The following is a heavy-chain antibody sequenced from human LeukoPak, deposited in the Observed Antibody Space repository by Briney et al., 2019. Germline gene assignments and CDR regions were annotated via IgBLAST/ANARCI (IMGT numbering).Heavy chain of an antibody. Sequence: GASVKVSCKSSGYPFTNYYIHWVRQAPGQGLEYMGIINPSGGSTSYAQKFQGRVTMTRDTSTNTVYMELSSLRSEDTAVYYCARKSISRFWGSGYMDVWGEGTTVTIS. CDR3: ARKSISRFWGSGYMDV. D-gene: IGHD3-9*01. V-gene: IGHV1-46*01. J-gene: IGHJ6*03. CDR2: INPSGGST. CDR1: GYPFTNYY.